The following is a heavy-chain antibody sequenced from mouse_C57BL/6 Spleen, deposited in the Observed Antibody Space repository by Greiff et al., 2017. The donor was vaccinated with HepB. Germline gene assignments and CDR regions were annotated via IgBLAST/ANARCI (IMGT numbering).Heavy chain of an antibody. V-gene: IGHV5-16*01. CDR2: INYDGSST. Sequence: EVKLVESEGGLVQPGSSMKLSCTASGFTFSDYYMAWVRQVPEKGLEWVANINYDGSSTYYLDSLKSRFIISRDNAKNILYLQMSSLKSEDTATYYCARVPFDYWGQGTTLTVSS. CDR3: ARVPFDY. CDR1: GFTFSDYY. J-gene: IGHJ2*01.